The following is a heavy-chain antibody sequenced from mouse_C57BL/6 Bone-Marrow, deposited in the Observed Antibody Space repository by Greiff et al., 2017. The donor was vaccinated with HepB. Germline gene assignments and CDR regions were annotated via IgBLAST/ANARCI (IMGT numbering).Heavy chain of an antibody. CDR1: GFTFSSYA. Sequence: EVKLVESGGGLVKPGGSLKLSCAASGFTFSSYAMSWVRQTPEKRLEWVATISDGGSYTYYPDNVKGRFTISRDNAKNNLYLQMSHLKSEDTAMYYCARDYGNYPIFAYWGQGTLVTVSA. CDR3: ARDYGNYPIFAY. J-gene: IGHJ3*01. V-gene: IGHV5-4*01. CDR2: ISDGGSYT. D-gene: IGHD2-1*01.